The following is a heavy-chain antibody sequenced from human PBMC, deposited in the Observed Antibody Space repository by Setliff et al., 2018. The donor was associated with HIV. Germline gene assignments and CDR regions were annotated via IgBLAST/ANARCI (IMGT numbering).Heavy chain of an antibody. D-gene: IGHD1-7*01. Sequence: TGGSLRLSCIASGFTFSAHGMHWVRQAPGKGLEWVAFINYDVTYEHYADSVKDRVTISRDNSKDTLYLQMSSLREEDTAVYYCTKDGDYFNWDYDAFDIWGQGTMVTVSS. CDR3: TKDGDYFNWDYDAFDI. CDR1: GFTFSAHG. V-gene: IGHV3-30*02. CDR2: INYDVTYE. J-gene: IGHJ3*02.